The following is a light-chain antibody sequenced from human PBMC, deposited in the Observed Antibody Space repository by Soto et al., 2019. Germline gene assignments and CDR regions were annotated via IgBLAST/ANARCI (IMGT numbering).Light chain of an antibody. Sequence: EKVLTQPPGTLSLSPGERATLSCRASQSISSNSLAWYQQKPGQAPRLFIYGASSRATGIPDRFIGSGSGTHFTLTIDSLQSEDFAVYYCQQYNNWLGTFGGGTKVDIK. CDR2: GAS. CDR1: QSISSNS. CDR3: QQYNNWLGT. V-gene: IGKV3-20*01. J-gene: IGKJ4*01.